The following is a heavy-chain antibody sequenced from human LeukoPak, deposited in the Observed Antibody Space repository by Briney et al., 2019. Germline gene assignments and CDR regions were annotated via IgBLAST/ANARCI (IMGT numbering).Heavy chain of an antibody. J-gene: IGHJ6*02. V-gene: IGHV4-61*01. CDR3: ARDRHIYCSGGSCYYYGMDV. Sequence: SETLSLTCTVSGGSVSSVSYYWTWIRQPPGKGLEWIGYIYYSGSTNYNPSLKSRVTISVDTSKNQFSLKLSSVTAADTAVYYCARDRHIYCSGGSCYYYGMDVWGQETTVTVSS. D-gene: IGHD2-15*01. CDR1: GGSVSSVSYY. CDR2: IYYSGST.